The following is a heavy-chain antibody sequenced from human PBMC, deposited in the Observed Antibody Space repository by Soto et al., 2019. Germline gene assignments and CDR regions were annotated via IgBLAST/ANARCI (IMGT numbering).Heavy chain of an antibody. CDR2: ISYDGSSK. D-gene: IGHD6-13*01. Sequence: PGGSLRLSCAASGFTFRSYGMYWVRQAPGKGLEWVAVISYDGSSKYYADSVKGRFTISRDSSKNTLYMQMNSLRAEDTAVYYCAKVVVAGTNWYYFECWGQGTLVTVSS. CDR3: AKVVVAGTNWYYFEC. J-gene: IGHJ4*02. V-gene: IGHV3-30*18. CDR1: GFTFRSYG.